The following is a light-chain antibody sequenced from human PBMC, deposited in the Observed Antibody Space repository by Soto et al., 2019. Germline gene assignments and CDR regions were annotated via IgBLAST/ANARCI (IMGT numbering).Light chain of an antibody. CDR3: QQSYSTPYT. V-gene: IGKV1-39*01. Sequence: DIQMTQSPSSLSASVGDRVTITCRASQSMSNYVNWYHHKPGKAPKVLIYGASTLQSGVPSRFSGRGSGTNFTLTISSLQPEDFATYHCQQSYSTPYTVGQGTKLEIK. J-gene: IGKJ2*01. CDR2: GAS. CDR1: QSMSNY.